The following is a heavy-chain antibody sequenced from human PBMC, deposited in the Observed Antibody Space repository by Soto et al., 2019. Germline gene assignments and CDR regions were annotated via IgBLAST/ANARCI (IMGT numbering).Heavy chain of an antibody. D-gene: IGHD2-15*01. Sequence: EVQLVESGGVAEQPGGSLRLSCAASGFDFGDYTMHWVRQVPGKGLEWVSLINWDGDKTYYAASVKGRFTISRDNSKNSLYLQMNSLRTEDSALYHCVKGRSGGSLFYYLDYWGLGTLVTVSS. J-gene: IGHJ4*02. CDR2: INWDGDKT. V-gene: IGHV3-43*01. CDR3: VKGRSGGSLFYYLDY. CDR1: GFDFGDYT.